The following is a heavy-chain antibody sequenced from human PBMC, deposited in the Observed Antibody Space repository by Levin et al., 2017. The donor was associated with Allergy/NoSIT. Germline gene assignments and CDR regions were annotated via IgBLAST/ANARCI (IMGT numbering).Heavy chain of an antibody. CDR1: GFTFSSYA. CDR3: ARDRWYYDFGIDY. CDR2: ISYDGSNK. D-gene: IGHD3-3*01. V-gene: IGHV3-30-3*01. Sequence: GGSLRLSCAASGFTFSSYAMHWVRQAPGKGLEWVAVISYDGSNKYYADSVKGRFTISRDNSKNTLYLQMNSLRAEDTAVYYCARDRWYYDFGIDYWGQGTLVTVSS. J-gene: IGHJ4*02.